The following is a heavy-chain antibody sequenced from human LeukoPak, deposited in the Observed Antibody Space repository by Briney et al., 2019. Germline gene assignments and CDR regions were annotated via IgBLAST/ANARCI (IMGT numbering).Heavy chain of an antibody. CDR2: IKQDGSQE. CDR1: RFTLSTYW. J-gene: IGHJ3*02. Sequence: PGGSLRLSCAASRFTLSTYWMSWVRQAPGKGLEWVAHIKQDGSQEYYVDSVKGRFTISRDSAKNSLYLQMNSLRAEDTAVYYCARDNWAGYSSSWYPDAFDIWGQGTMVTVSS. D-gene: IGHD6-13*01. CDR3: ARDNWAGYSSSWYPDAFDI. V-gene: IGHV3-7*01.